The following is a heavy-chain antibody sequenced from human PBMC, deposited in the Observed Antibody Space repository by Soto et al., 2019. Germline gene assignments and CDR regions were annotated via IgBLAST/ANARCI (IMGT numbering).Heavy chain of an antibody. CDR1: GFTFSSYS. Sequence: GGSLRLSCAASGFTFSSYSMNWVRQAPGKGLEWVSSISSSSSYIYYADSVKGRFTISRDNAKNSLYLQMNSLRAEDTAVYYCARARGAAGTSYYYYYLDVWGKGTTVTVSS. CDR3: ARARGAAGTSYYYYYLDV. CDR2: ISSSSSYI. D-gene: IGHD6-13*01. V-gene: IGHV3-21*01. J-gene: IGHJ6*03.